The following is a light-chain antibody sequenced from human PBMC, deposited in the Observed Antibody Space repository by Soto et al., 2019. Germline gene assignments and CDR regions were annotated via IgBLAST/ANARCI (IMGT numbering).Light chain of an antibody. CDR1: SNDVGGYNF. CDR3: CSYVGSDSSFV. V-gene: IGLV2-11*01. CDR2: DVS. Sequence: PRSLSGSPGQSVTISCTGTSNDVGGYNFVSWYQQHPGKVPKLIIYDVSIRPSGVPDRFSASKSGITASLTISGLQAEDEADYYCCSYVGSDSSFVFGSGTKVTVL. J-gene: IGLJ1*01.